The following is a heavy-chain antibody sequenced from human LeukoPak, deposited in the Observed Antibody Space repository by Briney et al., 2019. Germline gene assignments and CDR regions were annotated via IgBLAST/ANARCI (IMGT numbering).Heavy chain of an antibody. CDR3: ARSSAEVFGYSPRRDYYYGMDV. CDR2: INPNSGGT. D-gene: IGHD3-22*01. J-gene: IGHJ6*02. CDR1: GYTFTGYY. Sequence: ASVTVSCTASGYTFTGYYMHWVRQAPGQGLEWMGWINPNSGGTNYAQKFQGWVTMTRDTSISTAYMELSRLRSDDTAVYYCARSSAEVFGYSPRRDYYYGMDVWGQGTTVTVSS. V-gene: IGHV1-2*04.